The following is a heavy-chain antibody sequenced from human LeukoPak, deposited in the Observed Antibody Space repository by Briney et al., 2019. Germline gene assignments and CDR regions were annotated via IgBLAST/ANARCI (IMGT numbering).Heavy chain of an antibody. Sequence: SETLSLTCAVSGGSISSSNWWSWIRQPPGKGLEWIGYIYYSGSTYYNPSLKSRVTISVDTSKNQFSLKLSSVTAADTAVYYCARDERHYYGDYVGWFDPWGQGTLVTVSS. D-gene: IGHD4-17*01. V-gene: IGHV4-30-4*01. CDR2: IYYSGST. CDR3: ARDERHYYGDYVGWFDP. CDR1: GGSISSSNW. J-gene: IGHJ5*02.